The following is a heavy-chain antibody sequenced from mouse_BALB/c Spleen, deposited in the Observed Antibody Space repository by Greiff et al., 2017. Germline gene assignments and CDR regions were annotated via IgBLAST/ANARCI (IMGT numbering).Heavy chain of an antibody. CDR1: GYSITSDYA. CDR3: AREGHYYGAWFAY. D-gene: IGHD1-2*01. Sequence: DVQLQESGPGLVKPSQSLSLTCTVTGYSITSDYAWNWIRQFPGNKLEWMGYISYSGSTSYNPSLKSRISITRDTSKNQFFLQLNSVTTEDTATYYCAREGHYYGAWFAYWGQGTLVTVSA. CDR2: ISYSGST. J-gene: IGHJ3*01. V-gene: IGHV3-2*02.